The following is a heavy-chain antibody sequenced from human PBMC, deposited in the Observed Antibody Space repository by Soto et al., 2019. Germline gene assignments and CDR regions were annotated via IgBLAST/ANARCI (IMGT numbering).Heavy chain of an antibody. CDR1: GYSFTSYD. CDR3: TRGEWELSY. CDR2: MNPTSGKT. J-gene: IGHJ4*02. V-gene: IGHV1-8*01. Sequence: QVQLVQSGAEVKKPGASVKVSCKASGYSFTSYDVNWVRQATGQGLEWMGWMNPTSGKTGYAQKFQDRVTVTRDTSKTTACIELSSLIFEDTAVYYCTRGEWELSYLGQGTLVTVSS. D-gene: IGHD1-26*01.